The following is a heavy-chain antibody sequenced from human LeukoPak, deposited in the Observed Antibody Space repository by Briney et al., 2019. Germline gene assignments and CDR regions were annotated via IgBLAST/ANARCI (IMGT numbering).Heavy chain of an antibody. CDR3: TTRHLDIVATMVDY. Sequence: PGGSLRLSCAASGFTFSSYEMNWVRQAPGKGLEWVGRIKSKTDGGTTDYAAPVKGRFTISRDDSKNTLYLQMNSLKTEDTAVYYCTTRHLDIVATMVDYWGQGTLVTVSS. CDR2: IKSKTDGGTT. J-gene: IGHJ4*02. D-gene: IGHD5-12*01. CDR1: GFTFSSYE. V-gene: IGHV3-15*01.